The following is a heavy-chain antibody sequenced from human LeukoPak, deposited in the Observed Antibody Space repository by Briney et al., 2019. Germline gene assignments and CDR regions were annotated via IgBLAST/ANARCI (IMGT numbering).Heavy chain of an antibody. CDR3: ARFIIDYGDFEPYFDY. CDR1: GYTFTSYD. D-gene: IGHD4-17*01. Sequence: ASVKVSCKASGYTFTSYDINWVRQATGQGLEWMGWTNPNSGNTGYAQKFQGRVTMTRNTSISTAYMELSSLRSEDTAVYYCARFIIDYGDFEPYFDYWGQGTLVTVSS. J-gene: IGHJ4*02. V-gene: IGHV1-8*01. CDR2: TNPNSGNT.